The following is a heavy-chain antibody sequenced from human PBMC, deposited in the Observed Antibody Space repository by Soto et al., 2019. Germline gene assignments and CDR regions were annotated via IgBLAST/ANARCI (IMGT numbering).Heavy chain of an antibody. J-gene: IGHJ5*02. CDR2: ISSSSSTI. CDR3: ARHPERIAEIGWFDP. CDR1: GFTFSSYS. D-gene: IGHD6-13*01. Sequence: EVQLVESGGGLVQPGGSLRLSCAASGFTFSSYSMNWVRQAPGKGLEWVSYISSSSSTIYYADSVKGRFTISRDNAKNPLYLQMNSLSAEDTAVFYCARHPERIAEIGWFDPWGQGTLVTVSS. V-gene: IGHV3-48*01.